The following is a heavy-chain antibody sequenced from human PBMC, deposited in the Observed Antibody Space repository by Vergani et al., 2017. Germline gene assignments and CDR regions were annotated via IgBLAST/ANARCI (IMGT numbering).Heavy chain of an antibody. D-gene: IGHD3-3*01. J-gene: IGHJ6*02. CDR1: GGTFSSYA. Sequence: QVQLVQSGAEVKKPGSSVKVSCKASGGTFSSYAISWVRQAPGQGLEWMGRIIPIFGTANYAQKFQGRVTITADESTSTAYMELSSLRTEDTAVYYCASRDITIFGVVIRRGYYYYGMDVWGQGTTVTVSS. V-gene: IGHV1-69*18. CDR2: IIPIFGTA. CDR3: ASRDITIFGVVIRRGYYYYGMDV.